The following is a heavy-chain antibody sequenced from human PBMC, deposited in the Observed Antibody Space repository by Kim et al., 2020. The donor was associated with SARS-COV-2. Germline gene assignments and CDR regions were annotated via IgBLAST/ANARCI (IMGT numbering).Heavy chain of an antibody. CDR2: ST. J-gene: IGHJ4*02. CDR3: AREPSTYFDY. Sequence: STIYADSVNGRFPISRDDSRNTVYLQMNSVRAEDTAVYFCAREPSTYFDYWGQGTLVTVSS. V-gene: IGHV3-66*01.